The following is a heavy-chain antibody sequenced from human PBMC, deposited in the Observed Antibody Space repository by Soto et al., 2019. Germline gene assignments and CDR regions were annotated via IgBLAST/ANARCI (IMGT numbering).Heavy chain of an antibody. CDR1: SGSISGFF. D-gene: IGHD6-13*01. Sequence: SETLSLTCTVSSGSISGFFWRWIRQHPGKEPALIAYIHYTGSSYYNPSLKSRVTISIDTSKNQFSLKLTSMSPADTAVYYCAKVGRIASAGTWFNPWGQATLVTVSS. V-gene: IGHV4-59*01. CDR3: AKVGRIASAGTWFNP. CDR2: IHYTGSS. J-gene: IGHJ5*02.